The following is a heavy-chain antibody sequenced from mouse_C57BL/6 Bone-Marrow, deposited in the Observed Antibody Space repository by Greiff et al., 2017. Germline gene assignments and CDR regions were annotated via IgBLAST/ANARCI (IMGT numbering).Heavy chain of an antibody. CDR2: IDPSDSNP. V-gene: IGHV1-50*01. CDR3: ARETTTVLADFDY. Sequence: QVQLQQPGAELVKPGASVKLSCKASGYTFTSYWMQWVKQRPGQGLEWIGEIDPSDSNPNYNQKFKGKATLTVETASRTAYMQLSSLTSEDSAFYDYARETTTVLADFDYWGQGTTLTVSS. CDR1: GYTFTSYW. D-gene: IGHD1-1*01. J-gene: IGHJ2*01.